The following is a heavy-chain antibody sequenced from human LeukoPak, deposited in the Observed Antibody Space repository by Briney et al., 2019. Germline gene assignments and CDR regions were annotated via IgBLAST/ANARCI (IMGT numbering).Heavy chain of an antibody. D-gene: IGHD6-19*01. CDR3: ARGSSGWKYYYYYYGMDV. CDR1: GGSFSGYY. Sequence: SETLSPTCAVYGGSFSGYYWSWIRQPPGKGLEWIGEINHSGSTNYNPSLKSRVTISVDTSKNQFSLKLSSVTAADTAVYYCARGSSGWKYYYYYYGMDVWGQGTTVTVSS. V-gene: IGHV4-34*01. CDR2: INHSGST. J-gene: IGHJ6*02.